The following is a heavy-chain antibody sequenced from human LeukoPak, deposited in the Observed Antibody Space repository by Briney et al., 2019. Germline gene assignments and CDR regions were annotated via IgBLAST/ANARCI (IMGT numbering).Heavy chain of an antibody. V-gene: IGHV3-21*01. CDR3: ARSPVEMATVSFDY. J-gene: IGHJ4*02. CDR1: GFTFSSYS. D-gene: IGHD5-24*01. Sequence: GGSLRLSCAAPGFTFSSYSMNWVRQAPGKGLEWVSSISSSSSYIYYADSVKGRFTISRDNAKNSLYLQMNSLRAEDTAVYYCARSPVEMATVSFDYWGQGTLVTVSS. CDR2: ISSSSSYI.